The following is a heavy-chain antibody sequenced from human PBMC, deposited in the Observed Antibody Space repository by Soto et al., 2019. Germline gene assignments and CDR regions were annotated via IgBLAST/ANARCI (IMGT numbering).Heavy chain of an antibody. CDR1: GGSISSGGYY. CDR2: IYYSGST. Sequence: QVQLQESGPGLVKPSQTLSLTCTVSGGSISSGGYYWSWIRQHPGKGLEWIGDIYYSGSTYYNPSLKSRVTISVDTSKNQFSLKLSSVTAADTAVYYCARARHSSSSDAFDIWGQGTMVTVSS. J-gene: IGHJ3*02. CDR3: ARARHSSSSDAFDI. V-gene: IGHV4-31*03. D-gene: IGHD6-6*01.